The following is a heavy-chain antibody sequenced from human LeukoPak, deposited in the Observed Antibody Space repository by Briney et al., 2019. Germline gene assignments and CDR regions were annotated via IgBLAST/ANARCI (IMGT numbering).Heavy chain of an antibody. Sequence: GGSLRVSCAASGFTFSSYWMSWVRQAPGKGLEWVANIKQDGSEKYYVDSVKGRFTISRDNAKNSLYLQMNSLRAEDTAVYYCAREPDSYALYYFDYWGQGTLVTVSS. V-gene: IGHV3-7*03. D-gene: IGHD5-18*01. CDR2: IKQDGSEK. CDR1: GFTFSSYW. J-gene: IGHJ4*02. CDR3: AREPDSYALYYFDY.